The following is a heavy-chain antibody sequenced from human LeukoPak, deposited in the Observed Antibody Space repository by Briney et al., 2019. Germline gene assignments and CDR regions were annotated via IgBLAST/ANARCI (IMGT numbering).Heavy chain of an antibody. D-gene: IGHD6-6*01. CDR3: ARVSIYYYGMDA. CDR1: GGSFSGYY. J-gene: IGHJ6*02. V-gene: IGHV4-34*01. CDR2: INHSGST. Sequence: SETLSLTCAVYGGSFSGYYWSWIRQPPGKGLEWIGEINHSGSTNYNPSLKSRVTISVDTSKNQFSLKLSSVTAADTAVYYCARVSIYYYGMDAWGQGTTVTVSS.